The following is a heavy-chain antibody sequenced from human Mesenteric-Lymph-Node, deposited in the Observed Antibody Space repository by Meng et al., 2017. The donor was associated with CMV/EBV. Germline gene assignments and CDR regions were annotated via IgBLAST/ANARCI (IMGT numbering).Heavy chain of an antibody. D-gene: IGHD6-13*01. CDR2: INPNSGGT. V-gene: IGHV1-2*06. J-gene: IGHJ5*02. CDR1: GYTFTGYY. Sequence: SGYTFTGYYIDWVRQAHGQGLEWMGRINPNSGGTNYAQKFQARVTMTRDTSINTAYMELNRLISDDTAVYYCATEDMSAAGRNWSDPWGQGTLVTVSS. CDR3: ATEDMSAAGRNWSDP.